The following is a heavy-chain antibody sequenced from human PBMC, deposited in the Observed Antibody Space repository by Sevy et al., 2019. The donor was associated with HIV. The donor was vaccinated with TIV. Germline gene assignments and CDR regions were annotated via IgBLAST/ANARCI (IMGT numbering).Heavy chain of an antibody. CDR3: ARLGLGSGWDRGGFDY. CDR1: GFTFSSYS. CDR2: ISSSSSYI. Sequence: GGSLRLSCAASGFTFSSYSMNWVRQAPGKGLEWVSSISSSSSYIYYADSVKGRFTISRDNAKNSLYLKMNSLGAEDTAVYYCARLGLGSGWDRGGFDYWGQGTLVTVSS. V-gene: IGHV3-21*01. D-gene: IGHD6-19*01. J-gene: IGHJ4*02.